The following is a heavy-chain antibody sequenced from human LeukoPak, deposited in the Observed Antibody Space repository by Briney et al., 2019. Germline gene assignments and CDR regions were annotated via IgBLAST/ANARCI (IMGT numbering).Heavy chain of an antibody. CDR2: INTHNGDT. CDR1: GYSFPTDG. CDR3: ARDGYRLSGYFYYMDV. Sequence: ASVNVSCKTSGYSFPTDGITWVRQAPGQGLEWMGWINTHNGDTNYAQKLQGRVTMTTDTSTSTAYMELRSLRSDDTAVYYCARDGYRLSGYFYYMDVWGKGTTVTVSS. D-gene: IGHD2-2*03. J-gene: IGHJ6*03. V-gene: IGHV1-18*01.